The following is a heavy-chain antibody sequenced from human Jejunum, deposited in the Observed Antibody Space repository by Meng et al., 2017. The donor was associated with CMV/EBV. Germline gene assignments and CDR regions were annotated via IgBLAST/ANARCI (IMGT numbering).Heavy chain of an antibody. J-gene: IGHJ4*02. CDR2: IYSDDST. CDR3: ARGERFGY. V-gene: IGHV3-53*01. Sequence: SCAASGFIVSNGYMTWVRQAPGKGLEWVSVIYSDDSTNYADSVKGRFTISRDNSKNMLYLQMGSLRGDDTAVYYCARGERFGYWGQGTLVTVSS. D-gene: IGHD3-10*01. CDR1: GFIVSNGY.